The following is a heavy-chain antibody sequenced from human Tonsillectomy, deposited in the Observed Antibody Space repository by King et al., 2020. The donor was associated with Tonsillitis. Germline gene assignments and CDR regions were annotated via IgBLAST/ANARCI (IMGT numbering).Heavy chain of an antibody. CDR2: MSSSSSTS. Sequence: VQLVESGGGLVQPGGSLRLSCAASGFTFSSYSMNWVRQAPGKGLEWVSYMSSSSSTSYYADSVKGRFTISRDNAKNSLYLQMNSLRAEDTAVYYCARVFDSVGYSRTPPDWNFDLWGRGTLVTVSS. V-gene: IGHV3-48*01. CDR1: GFTFSSYS. J-gene: IGHJ2*01. CDR3: ARVFDSVGYSRTPPDWNFDL. D-gene: IGHD3-22*01.